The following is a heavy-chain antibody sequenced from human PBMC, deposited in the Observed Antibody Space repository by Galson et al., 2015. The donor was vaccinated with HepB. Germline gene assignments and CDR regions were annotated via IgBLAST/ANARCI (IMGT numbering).Heavy chain of an antibody. D-gene: IGHD3-3*01. J-gene: IGHJ6*02. Sequence: TLSLTCTVSGGSISSGGYYWSWIRQHPGKGLEWIGYIYYSGSTYYNPSLKSRVTISVDTSKNQFSLKLSSVTAADTAVYYCARDIRSWSGYRHNYYYYGMDVWGQGTTVPVSS. V-gene: IGHV4-31*03. CDR3: ARDIRSWSGYRHNYYYYGMDV. CDR1: GGSISSGGYY. CDR2: IYYSGST.